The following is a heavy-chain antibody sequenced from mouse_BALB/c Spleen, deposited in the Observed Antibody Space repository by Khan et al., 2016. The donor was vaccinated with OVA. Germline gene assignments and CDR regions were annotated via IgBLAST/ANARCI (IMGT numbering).Heavy chain of an antibody. CDR3: ARDRIDY. CDR1: GYTFSTYC. V-gene: IGHV1-7*01. Sequence: QVRLQQSGAELAKPGASVKLSCKASGYTFSTYCIHWVKQRPGQGLEWIGYINPSSGYTYYNPSFNDKATLTADKSSSTAYMQLSSLTSEDSAVYYCARDRIDYWGQGTTLTVSS. CDR2: INPSSGYT. J-gene: IGHJ2*01.